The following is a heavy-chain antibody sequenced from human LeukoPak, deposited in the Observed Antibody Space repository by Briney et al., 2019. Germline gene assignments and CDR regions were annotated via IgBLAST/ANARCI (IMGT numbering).Heavy chain of an antibody. V-gene: IGHV1-2*06. J-gene: IGHJ4*02. CDR3: ARARWIQLWLPFDY. D-gene: IGHD5-18*01. Sequence: GASVKVSCKASGYTFTGYYVHWVRQAPGQGLEWMGRINPNSGGTNYAQKFQGRVTMTRDTPISTAYMELSRLRSDDTAVYYCARARWIQLWLPFDYWGQGTLVTVSS. CDR2: INPNSGGT. CDR1: GYTFTGYY.